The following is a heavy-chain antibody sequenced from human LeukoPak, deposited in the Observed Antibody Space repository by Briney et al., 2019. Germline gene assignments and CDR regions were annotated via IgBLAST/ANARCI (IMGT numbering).Heavy chain of an antibody. CDR2: IIPILGIA. J-gene: IGHJ6*02. D-gene: IGHD2-2*01. CDR3: ARGRAPGDYYYGMDV. CDR1: GGTFSSYA. Sequence: ASVKVSCKASGGTFSSYAISWVRQAPGQGLEWMGRIIPILGIANSAQKFQGRVTITADKSTSTAYMELSSLRSEDTAVYYCARGRAPGDYYYGMDVWGQGTTVTVSS. V-gene: IGHV1-69*04.